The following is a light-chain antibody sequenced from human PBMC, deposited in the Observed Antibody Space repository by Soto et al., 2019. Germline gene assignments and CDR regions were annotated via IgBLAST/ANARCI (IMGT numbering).Light chain of an antibody. CDR3: MQALQTPIT. J-gene: IGKJ3*01. V-gene: IGKV2-28*01. CDR1: QSLLHSNGYSY. CDR2: LGS. Sequence: DIVMTQSPLSLPVTPGEPASISCRSSQSLLHSNGYSYLDWYLQKPGQSPQLLIYLGSNRASGVPDRFSCSGSGTDFTLKISRVEAEDVGVYYCMQALQTPITFGPGTEVDIK.